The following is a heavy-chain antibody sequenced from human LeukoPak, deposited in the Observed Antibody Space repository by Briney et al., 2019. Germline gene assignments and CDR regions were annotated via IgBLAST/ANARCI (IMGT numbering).Heavy chain of an antibody. CDR2: ISSNGGST. CDR1: GFTSSSYA. Sequence: GGSLRLSCAASGFTSSSYAMHWVRQAPGKGLEYVSAISSNGGSTYYANSVKGRFTISRDNSKNTLYLQMGSLRAEDMAVYYCARSLSSGWYLGNYWGQGTLVTVSS. V-gene: IGHV3-64*01. D-gene: IGHD6-19*01. CDR3: ARSLSSGWYLGNY. J-gene: IGHJ4*02.